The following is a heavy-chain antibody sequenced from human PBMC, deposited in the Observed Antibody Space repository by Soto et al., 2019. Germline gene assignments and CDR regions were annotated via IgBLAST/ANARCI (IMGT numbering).Heavy chain of an antibody. V-gene: IGHV3-9*01. CDR2: INGNSGSI. Sequence: GGSLRLSCAASGFTFDNYVMHWVRQAPGKGLEWVSSINGNSGSIGYADSVRGRFTISRDNAKNSLYLQMNSLRTEDTALYYCAKDLASEVLGFDFWGQGALVTVSS. CDR1: GFTFDNYV. J-gene: IGHJ4*02. CDR3: AKDLASEVLGFDF. D-gene: IGHD3-10*01.